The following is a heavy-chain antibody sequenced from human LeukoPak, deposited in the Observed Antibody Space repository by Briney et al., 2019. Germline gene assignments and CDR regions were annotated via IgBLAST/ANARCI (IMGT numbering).Heavy chain of an antibody. CDR1: GGSISSYY. J-gene: IGHJ4*02. Sequence: SETLSLTCTVSGGSISSYYWSWIRQPPGKGLEWIGYIYYSGSTYYNPSLKSRVTISVDTSKNQFSLKLSSVTAADTAVYYCARTSVGATIPANYFDYWGQGTLVTVSS. D-gene: IGHD5-12*01. CDR2: IYYSGST. CDR3: ARTSVGATIPANYFDY. V-gene: IGHV4-59*12.